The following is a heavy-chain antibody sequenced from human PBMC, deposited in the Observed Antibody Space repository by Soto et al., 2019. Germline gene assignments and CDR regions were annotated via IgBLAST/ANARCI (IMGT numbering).Heavy chain of an antibody. V-gene: IGHV4-30-4*01. CDR2: LYNGGST. CDR3: ARGPSGDKVDY. Sequence: QVQLQESGPGLVKPSETLSLTCTVSGGSISTVNDCWSWIRQSPDKGLEWIGHLYNGGSTYNNPSLKIRVTISVGTSKNRFSLKLSSVSVADTAVYYCARGPSGDKVDYWGQGTLVTVSS. CDR1: GGSISTVNDC. J-gene: IGHJ4*02. D-gene: IGHD7-27*01.